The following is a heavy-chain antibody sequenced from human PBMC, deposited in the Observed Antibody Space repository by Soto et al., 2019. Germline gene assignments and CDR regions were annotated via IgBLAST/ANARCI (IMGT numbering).Heavy chain of an antibody. V-gene: IGHV4-4*02. CDR1: GDSLTNNHW. D-gene: IGHD2-15*01. CDR3: VRDSRTGCSSINCYMH. J-gene: IGHJ4*02. CDR2: IWHTGRP. Sequence: QLQLRDACPGLVQPSGTLSLTCDVSGDSLTNNHWWSWVRQAPEKGLEWIGEIWHTGRPNYNPSLKSRVAISIDKSKNQFALKLSSVTAADTAVYYCVRDSRTGCSSINCYMHWGQGTLVTVSS.